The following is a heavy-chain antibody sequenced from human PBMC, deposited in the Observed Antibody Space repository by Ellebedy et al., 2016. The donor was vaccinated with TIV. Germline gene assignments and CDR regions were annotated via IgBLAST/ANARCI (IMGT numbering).Heavy chain of an antibody. CDR2: INPNSGGT. D-gene: IGHD6-19*01. Sequence: ASVKVSXKASGGTFSSYAISWVRQAPGQGLEWMGWINPNSGGTNYAQKFQGRVTMTRDTSISTAYMELSRLRSDDTAVYYCARDESSGWYEWGQGTLVTVSS. V-gene: IGHV1-2*02. J-gene: IGHJ4*02. CDR3: ARDESSGWYE. CDR1: GGTFSSYA.